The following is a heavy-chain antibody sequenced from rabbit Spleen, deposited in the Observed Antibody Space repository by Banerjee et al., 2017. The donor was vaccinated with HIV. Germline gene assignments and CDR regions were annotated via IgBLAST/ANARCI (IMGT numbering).Heavy chain of an antibody. J-gene: IGHJ4*01. CDR2: IEPIFGHT. CDR3: VRDQAGDADYGPYYLNL. V-gene: IGHV1S47*01. D-gene: IGHD2-1*01. Sequence: QEQLVESGGGLVQPGGSLKLSCKASGFDFSHYGVSWVRQAPGKGREWIGYIEPIFGHTSSANGVNGRFTIPSHNAQNTLYLQLSSLTVADTATYFCVRDQAGDADYGPYYLNLWGQGTLVTVS. CDR1: GFDFSHYG.